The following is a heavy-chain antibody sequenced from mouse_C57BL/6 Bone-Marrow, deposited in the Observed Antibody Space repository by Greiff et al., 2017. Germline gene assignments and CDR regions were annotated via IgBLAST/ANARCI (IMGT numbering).Heavy chain of an antibody. D-gene: IGHD1-1*01. CDR3: ARHHLYYGSSRYYAMDY. CDR2: ISNGGGST. CDR1: GFTFSDYY. V-gene: IGHV5-12*01. J-gene: IGHJ4*01. Sequence: EVKLQESGGGLVQPGGSLKLSCAASGFTFSDYYMYWVRQTPEKRLEWVAYISNGGGSTYYPDTVKGRFTISRDNAKNTLYLQMSRLKSEDTAMYYCARHHLYYGSSRYYAMDYWGQGTSVTVSS.